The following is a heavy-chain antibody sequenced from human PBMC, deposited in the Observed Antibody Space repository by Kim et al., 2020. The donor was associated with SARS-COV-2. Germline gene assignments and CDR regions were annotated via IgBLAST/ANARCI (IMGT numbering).Heavy chain of an antibody. CDR3: AREDILTGYFVYGMDV. J-gene: IGHJ6*02. V-gene: IGHV1-46*01. D-gene: IGHD3-9*01. CDR1: GYTFTSYY. CDR2: INPSGGST. Sequence: ASVKVSCKASGYTFTSYYMHWVRQAPGQGLEWMGIINPSGGSTSYAQKFQGRVTMTRDTSTSTVYMELSSLRSEDTAVYYCAREDILTGYFVYGMDVWGQGTTVTVSS.